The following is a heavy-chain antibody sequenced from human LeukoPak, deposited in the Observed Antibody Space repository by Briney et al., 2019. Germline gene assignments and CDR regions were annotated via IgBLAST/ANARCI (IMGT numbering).Heavy chain of an antibody. CDR3: ARSPAKPGIAAAGIDY. D-gene: IGHD6-13*01. V-gene: IGHV1-2*04. CDR1: GYTFTGYY. Sequence: ASVKVSCKASGYTFTGYYMHWVRQAPGQGLEWMGWINPNSGGTNYAQKFQGWVTMTRDTSISTAYMELSRLRSDDTAVYYCARSPAKPGIAAAGIDYWGQGTLVTVSS. J-gene: IGHJ4*02. CDR2: INPNSGGT.